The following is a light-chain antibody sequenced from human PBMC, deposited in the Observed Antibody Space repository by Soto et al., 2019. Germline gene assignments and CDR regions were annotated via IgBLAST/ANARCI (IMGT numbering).Light chain of an antibody. J-gene: IGLJ2*01. Sequence: QSVLTQPPSASGTPGQRVIISCSGSNSNIGTNTVNWYQQLPGTAPKLLLFSNNQRPSGVPDRFSGSNSGTSASLAISGLQSDDEADYYCATWEDRLDAVVFGGGTKLTVL. V-gene: IGLV1-44*01. CDR1: NSNIGTNT. CDR2: SNN. CDR3: ATWEDRLDAVV.